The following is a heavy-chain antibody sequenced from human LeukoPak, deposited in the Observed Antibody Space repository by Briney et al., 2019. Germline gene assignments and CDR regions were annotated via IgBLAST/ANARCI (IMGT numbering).Heavy chain of an antibody. CDR3: ARSLTTLTYEGY. J-gene: IGHJ4*02. V-gene: IGHV3-21*01. CDR1: AFIFSGHW. Sequence: PGGSLRLSCEGSAFIFSGHWMNWVRQAPGRGLEWVSSINSGSTYTYYTESVKGRFTVSRDNAKNSLFLQMNSLRAEDTAIYYCARSLTTLTYEGYWGQGTLVTVSS. CDR2: INSGSTYT. D-gene: IGHD1-1*01.